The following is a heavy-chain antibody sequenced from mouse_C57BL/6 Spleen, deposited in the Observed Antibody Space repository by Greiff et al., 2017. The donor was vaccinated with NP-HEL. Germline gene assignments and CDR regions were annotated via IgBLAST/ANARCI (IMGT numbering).Heavy chain of an antibody. CDR1: GYTFTSYW. CDR2: IHPNSGST. V-gene: IGHV1-64*01. Sequence: QVQLQQPGAELVKPGASVKLSCKASGYTFTSYWMHWVKQRPGQGLEWIGMIHPNSGSTNYNEKFKSKATLTVDHSSSTAYMQLSSLTSEDSAFYYCARSDVYDPLDYWGKGPTLTVAS. CDR3: ARSDVYDPLDY. J-gene: IGHJ2*01. D-gene: IGHD2-2*01.